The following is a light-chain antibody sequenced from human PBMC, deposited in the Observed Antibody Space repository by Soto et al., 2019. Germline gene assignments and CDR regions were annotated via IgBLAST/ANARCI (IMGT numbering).Light chain of an antibody. Sequence: EVVMTQSPATLSVSPGERATLSCRASQSVSNKLAWYQQRPGQAPSLLIYAASSRATGVPDRFSGSGSGTDFTLTISRLEPEDFAVYYCQQYTNAHGITFGQGTRLEIK. CDR1: QSVSNK. J-gene: IGKJ5*01. CDR3: QQYTNAHGIT. V-gene: IGKV3D-15*01. CDR2: AAS.